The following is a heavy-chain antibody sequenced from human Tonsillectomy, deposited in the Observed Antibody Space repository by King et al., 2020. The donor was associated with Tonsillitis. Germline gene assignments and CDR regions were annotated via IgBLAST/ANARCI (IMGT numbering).Heavy chain of an antibody. J-gene: IGHJ4*02. CDR1: GFSFHDYL. V-gene: IGHV3-49*04. D-gene: IGHD2-2*01. CDR2: IRRTAYGGTT. Sequence: VQLVESGGGLVQPGRSLRLSCTCSGFSFHDYLMNWVRQAPGKGLEWVGLIRRTAYGGTTEYAASVKGRFTISRDDSKSIAYLQMNSLKAEDTAVYFCTRELGTQLPALGFDYWSQGTLVTVSS. CDR3: TRELGTQLPALGFDY.